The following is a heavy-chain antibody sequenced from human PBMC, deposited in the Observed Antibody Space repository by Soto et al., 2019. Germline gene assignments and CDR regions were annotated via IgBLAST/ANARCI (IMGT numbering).Heavy chain of an antibody. CDR3: AREGQAPYYYYGMDV. CDR1: GYTFTNYG. CDR2: ISGYNGNT. Sequence: QVQVVQSGDEVKKPGASVKVSCKASGYTFTNYGFSWVRQSPGQGLEWMGWISGYNGNTKYAEKFQGRVTMTTDTSTSTANMELRSLRSDDTAVYYCAREGQAPYYYYGMDVWGQGNAVTVSS. J-gene: IGHJ6*02. V-gene: IGHV1-18*01.